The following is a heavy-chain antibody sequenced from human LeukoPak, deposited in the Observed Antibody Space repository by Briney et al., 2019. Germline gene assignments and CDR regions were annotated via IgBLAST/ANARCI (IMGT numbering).Heavy chain of an antibody. CDR1: GVSISSYY. CDR3: ARSRAYDYHFDN. J-gene: IGHJ4*02. V-gene: IGHV4-59*01. Sequence: SETLSLTCTVSGVSISSYYWSWIRQSPGKGREWIGYIFYSGSTNYNPSLKSRVTISVDTSKNQFSLKLTSVTAADTAVYYCARSRAYDYHFDNWGQGTLVTVSS. D-gene: IGHD5-12*01. CDR2: IFYSGST.